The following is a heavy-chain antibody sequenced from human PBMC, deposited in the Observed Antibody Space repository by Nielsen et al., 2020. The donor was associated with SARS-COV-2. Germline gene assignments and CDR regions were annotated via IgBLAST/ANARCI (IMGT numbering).Heavy chain of an antibody. CDR3: AKSGNCNGGICYSTEYFQD. CDR1: GFTFSDSY. CDR2: ISASGSYT. V-gene: IGHV3-11*03. J-gene: IGHJ1*01. Sequence: GESLKISCAASGFTFSDSYMSWIRLAPGKGLEWISYISASGSYTNYADSLRGRFTISRDNAKNSLYLQMNSLRAEDTAMYYCAKSGNCNGGICYSTEYFQDWGQGTLVTVSS. D-gene: IGHD2-15*01.